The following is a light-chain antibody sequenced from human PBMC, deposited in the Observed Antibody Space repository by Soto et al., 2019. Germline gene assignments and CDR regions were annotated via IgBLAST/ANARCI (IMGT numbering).Light chain of an antibody. CDR1: QSMSDS. V-gene: IGKV1-39*01. Sequence: DIQLTQSPSSLSASGGDRITITCRASQSMSDSLNWYQQKSWQAPKLLIYSASNLESGVPSRFSGGGSGTDFTLTISSLQPEDIGTYFCQQSDSNSYTFGQGTTLEIK. J-gene: IGKJ2*01. CDR3: QQSDSNSYT. CDR2: SAS.